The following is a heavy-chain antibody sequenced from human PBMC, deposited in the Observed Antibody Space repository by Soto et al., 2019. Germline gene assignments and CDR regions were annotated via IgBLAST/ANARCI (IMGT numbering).Heavy chain of an antibody. CDR2: IYYSGST. Sequence: QLQLQESGPGLVKPSETLSLTCTVSGGSISSSSYYWGWIRQPPGKGLEWIGSIYYSGSTYYNPSLKSRVTISVDTSKNQFSLKLSSVTAADTAVYYCARQGELLRYRWTLRNGMDVWGQGTTVTVSS. V-gene: IGHV4-39*01. D-gene: IGHD3-10*01. CDR3: ARQGELLRYRWTLRNGMDV. CDR1: GGSISSSSYY. J-gene: IGHJ6*02.